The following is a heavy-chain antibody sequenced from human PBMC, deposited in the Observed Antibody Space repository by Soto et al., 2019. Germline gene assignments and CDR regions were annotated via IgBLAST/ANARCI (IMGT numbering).Heavy chain of an antibody. CDR1: GFTVSSNY. D-gene: IGHD3-22*01. CDR2: IYSGGST. Sequence: EVQLVESGGGLVQPGGSLRLSCAASGFTVSSNYMSWVRQAPGKGLEWVSVIYSGGSTYYADSVKGRFTISRDNSKNTLYLQMNSLRAEDTAVYYCARDLHYYDSRGYLRFTDYWGQGTLVTVSS. J-gene: IGHJ4*02. V-gene: IGHV3-66*01. CDR3: ARDLHYYDSRGYLRFTDY.